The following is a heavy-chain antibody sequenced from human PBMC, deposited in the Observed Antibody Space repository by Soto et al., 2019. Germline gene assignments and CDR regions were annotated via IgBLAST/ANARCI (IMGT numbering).Heavy chain of an antibody. Sequence: GGSLRLSCAVSGFTFSSHWMHWVRQAPGKGLVWVSRINGDGSSTNYADSVKGRFTISRDNAKKTLYLQMNSLRADDTAVYYCARDSSPYYDFWSGFYTYFDYWGQGALVTVSS. J-gene: IGHJ4*02. CDR1: GFTFSSHW. CDR2: INGDGSST. V-gene: IGHV3-74*01. D-gene: IGHD3-3*01. CDR3: ARDSSPYYDFWSGFYTYFDY.